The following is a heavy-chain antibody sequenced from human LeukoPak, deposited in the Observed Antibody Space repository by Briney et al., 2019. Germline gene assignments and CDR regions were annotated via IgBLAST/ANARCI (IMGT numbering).Heavy chain of an antibody. CDR1: GYSISSGYY. J-gene: IGHJ4*02. D-gene: IGHD4-11*01. V-gene: IGHV4-38-2*01. CDR2: VYLSGIT. Sequence: SETLSLTCAVSGYSISSGYYWGWIRQPPGKGLEWIGNVYLSGITYYNASLKSRVTISVDTSKNQFSLKLNSVTAADTAVYYCARRYSNSYFDYWGQGTLVTVSS. CDR3: ARRYSNSYFDY.